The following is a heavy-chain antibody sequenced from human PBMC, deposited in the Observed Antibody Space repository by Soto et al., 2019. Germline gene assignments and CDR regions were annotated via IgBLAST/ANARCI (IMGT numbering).Heavy chain of an antibody. J-gene: IGHJ6*02. CDR2: ISYDGSNK. D-gene: IGHD1-26*01. CDR3: AKDKRNWSYQSEYYYYYGMDV. V-gene: IGHV3-30*04. Sequence: PGGSLRLSCAASVFTFSSYAMHWVRQAPGKGLEWVAVISYDGSNKYYADSVKGRFTISRDNSKNTLYLQMNSLRAEDTAVYYCAKDKRNWSYQSEYYYYYGMDVWGQGTTVTVSS. CDR1: VFTFSSYA.